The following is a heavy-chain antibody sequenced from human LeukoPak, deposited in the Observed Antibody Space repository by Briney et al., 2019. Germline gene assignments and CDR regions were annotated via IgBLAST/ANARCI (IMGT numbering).Heavy chain of an antibody. CDR1: GGSISSSSYY. Sequence: SETLSLTCTVSGGSISSSSYYWGWLRQPPGKGLEWIVSIDYSGGTYFSPSLRSRVTLSVDTSKNPFSLNLISVTAADTAVYYCARGPSITIFGVVMYTWFDPWGQGTPVSVSS. J-gene: IGHJ5*02. V-gene: IGHV4-39*07. CDR2: IDYSGGT. D-gene: IGHD3-3*01. CDR3: ARGPSITIFGVVMYTWFDP.